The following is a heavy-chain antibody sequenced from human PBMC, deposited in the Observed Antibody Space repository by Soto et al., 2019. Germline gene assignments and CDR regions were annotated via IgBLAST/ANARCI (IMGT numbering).Heavy chain of an antibody. CDR3: EGEEGYSYGQHDAFDI. J-gene: IGHJ3*02. D-gene: IGHD5-18*01. V-gene: IGHV3-30-3*01. Sequence: QVQLVESGGGVVQPGRSLRLSCAASGFTFSSYAMHWVRQAPGKGRGWGAVLSYDGGNKYYADPVKGRFTISRDNSKNTLDLEMNSLRAEDTAVYYCEGEEGYSYGQHDAFDIWGQGTMVTVSS. CDR1: GFTFSSYA. CDR2: LSYDGGNK.